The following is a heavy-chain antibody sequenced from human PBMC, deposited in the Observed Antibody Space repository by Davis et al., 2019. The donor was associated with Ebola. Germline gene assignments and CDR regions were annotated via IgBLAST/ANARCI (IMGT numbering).Heavy chain of an antibody. Sequence: GESLKISCKGSGYSFANYWIGWVRQMPGKGLEWMGIIYPDDSDVIYSPSFQGQVIISVDKSINTAYLQWTSLKAPHTAMYYCARGTSLARNFDYWGQGTLVTVSS. CDR3: ARGTSLARNFDY. CDR1: GYSFANYW. V-gene: IGHV5-51*01. CDR2: IYPDDSDV. J-gene: IGHJ4*02. D-gene: IGHD3-3*02.